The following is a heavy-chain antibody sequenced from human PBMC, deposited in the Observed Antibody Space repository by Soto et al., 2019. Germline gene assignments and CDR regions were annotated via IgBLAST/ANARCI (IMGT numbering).Heavy chain of an antibody. CDR2: IYHSGST. V-gene: IGHV4-30-2*01. Sequence: SETLSLTCAVSGGSISSGGSSWSWILQPPGKGLEWIGYIYHSGSTYYNPSLKSRVTISVDRSKNQFSLKLSSVTAADTAVYYCARAGDSSGPVALGYWGQGTLVTVSS. J-gene: IGHJ4*02. CDR3: ARAGDSSGPVALGY. CDR1: GGSISSGGSS. D-gene: IGHD6-19*01.